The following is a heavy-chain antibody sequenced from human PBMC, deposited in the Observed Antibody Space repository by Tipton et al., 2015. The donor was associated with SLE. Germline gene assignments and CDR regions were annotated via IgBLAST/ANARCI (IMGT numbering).Heavy chain of an antibody. J-gene: IGHJ4*02. CDR1: GGSISSGGYS. Sequence: TLSLTCAVSGGSISSGGYSWSWIRQPPGKGLEWIGYIYHSGSTYYNPSLKSRVTISVDTSKNQFSLKLSSVTAADTAVYYCARGFYNYDYWGQGTLVTVSS. CDR3: ARGFYNYDY. CDR2: IYHSGST. D-gene: IGHD3-22*01. V-gene: IGHV4-30-2*01.